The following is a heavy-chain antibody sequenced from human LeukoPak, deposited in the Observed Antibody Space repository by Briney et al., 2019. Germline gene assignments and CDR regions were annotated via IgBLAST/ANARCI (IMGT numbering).Heavy chain of an antibody. J-gene: IGHJ1*01. Sequence: PSETLSLTCAVYGGSFSGYYWSWIRQPPGKGLEWIGEINHSGSTNYNPSLKSRVTISVDTSKNQFSLRLSSVTAADTAVYYCARGRTLVLSYFQHWGQRTLVTVSS. CDR2: INHSGST. CDR3: ARGRTLVLSYFQH. V-gene: IGHV4-34*01. D-gene: IGHD6-13*01. CDR1: GGSFSGYY.